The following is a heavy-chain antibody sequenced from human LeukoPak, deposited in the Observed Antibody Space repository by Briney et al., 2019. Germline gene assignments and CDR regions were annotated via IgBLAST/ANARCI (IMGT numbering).Heavy chain of an antibody. Sequence: ASVKVSCKAPGYTFTGYYMHWVRQAPGQGLEWMGWINPNSGGTNYAQKFQGRVTMTRDTSISTAYMELSRLRSDDTAVYYCARDLYRDSLPVSWFDPWGQGTLVTVSS. CDR1: GYTFTGYY. CDR2: INPNSGGT. V-gene: IGHV1-2*02. J-gene: IGHJ5*02. D-gene: IGHD4-11*01. CDR3: ARDLYRDSLPVSWFDP.